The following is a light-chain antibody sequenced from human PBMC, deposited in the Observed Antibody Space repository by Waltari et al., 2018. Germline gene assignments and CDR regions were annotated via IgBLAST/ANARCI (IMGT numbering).Light chain of an antibody. Sequence: EIVLTQSPGTLSLSPGERATLSCRASQSVSSAYVAWYQQKPGQAPRLLIYAASTRTTGIPDRFTGGGSGTDFTLTINRLEPEDSAVYYCQQYTSPFTFGQGTKLEIK. J-gene: IGKJ2*01. CDR3: QQYTSPFT. V-gene: IGKV3-20*01. CDR1: QSVSSAY. CDR2: AAS.